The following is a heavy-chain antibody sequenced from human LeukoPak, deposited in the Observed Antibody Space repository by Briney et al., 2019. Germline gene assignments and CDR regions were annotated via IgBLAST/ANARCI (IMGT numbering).Heavy chain of an antibody. CDR1: GASISSSIHY. D-gene: IGHD1-1*01. CDR2: VYYSGGT. CDR3: ARVTTGSTTLDS. V-gene: IGHV4-39*02. Sequence: SETLSLTCAVSGASISSSIHYWGWVRPPPGKGLEWIGSVYYSGGTYYNPSLESRLTISVDTSNNRFSLKLKSVTAADTAVFYCARVTTGSTTLDSWGQGILVTVSS. J-gene: IGHJ5*01.